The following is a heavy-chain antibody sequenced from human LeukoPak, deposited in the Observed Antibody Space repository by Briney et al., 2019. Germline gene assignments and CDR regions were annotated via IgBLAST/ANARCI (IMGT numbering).Heavy chain of an antibody. Sequence: KPSETLSLTCTVSGGSISGFYWSWIRQPPGKGLEWIGYIHYSGSTNYNPSLKSRVIISLDTSKNRFSLRLSSVTAADTAVYYCARVRGGTGGYYSLDHWGQGTLVTVSS. CDR1: GGSISGFY. V-gene: IGHV4-59*01. J-gene: IGHJ4*02. D-gene: IGHD3-22*01. CDR3: ARVRGGTGGYYSLDH. CDR2: IHYSGST.